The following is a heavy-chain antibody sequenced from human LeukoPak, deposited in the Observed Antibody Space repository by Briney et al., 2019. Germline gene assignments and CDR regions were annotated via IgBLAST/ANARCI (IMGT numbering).Heavy chain of an antibody. J-gene: IGHJ4*02. V-gene: IGHV4-34*01. CDR3: ARRTEGGYYGSGSYYAEDY. CDR2: INHSGST. CDR1: GGSFSGYY. Sequence: SETLSLTCAVYGGSFSGYYWSWIRQPPGKGLEWIGEINHSGSTNYNPSLKSRVTILVDTSKNQFSLKLSSVTAADTAVYYCARRTEGGYYGSGSYYAEDYWGQGTLVTVSS. D-gene: IGHD3-10*01.